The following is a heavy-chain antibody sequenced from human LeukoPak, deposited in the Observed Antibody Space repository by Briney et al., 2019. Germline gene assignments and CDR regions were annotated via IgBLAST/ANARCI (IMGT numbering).Heavy chain of an antibody. V-gene: IGHV4-39*07. CDR2: IYYSGST. D-gene: IGHD3-10*01. Sequence: SETLSLTCTVSGGSISSSSYYWGWIRQPPGKGLEWFGRIYYSGSTYYNPSLKSRVTISVDTSKNQFSLKLSSVTAADTAVYYCARDPLLGSVNGFDPWGQGTLVTVSS. J-gene: IGHJ5*02. CDR1: GGSISSSSYY. CDR3: ARDPLLGSVNGFDP.